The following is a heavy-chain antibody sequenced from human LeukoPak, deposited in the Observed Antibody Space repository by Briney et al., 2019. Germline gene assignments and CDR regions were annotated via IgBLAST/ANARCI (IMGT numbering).Heavy chain of an antibody. J-gene: IGHJ4*02. D-gene: IGHD3-16*02. V-gene: IGHV3-48*01. CDR1: GLTFSHYA. Sequence: PGGSLRLSCAASGLTFSHYAISWVRQAPGKGLEWVSYIDSSSSTIKYADSVKGRFTVSRDNAKNSLHLQMNSLRAEDTAVYYCVRDRGISFYFDYWGQGTLVTVSS. CDR2: IDSSSSTI. CDR3: VRDRGISFYFDY.